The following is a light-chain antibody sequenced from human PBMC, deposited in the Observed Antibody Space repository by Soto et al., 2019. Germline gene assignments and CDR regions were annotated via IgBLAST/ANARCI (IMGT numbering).Light chain of an antibody. CDR2: TNN. CDR1: TSNLGGNT. J-gene: IGLJ2*01. Sequence: QSVLTQPPSVSGTPGHKVSISCSGSTSNLGGNTVNWYQQLPGTAPKLLIYTNNQRPSGVPDRFSGSKSGTSASLAISGLQSDDEADYYCTAWDARLNGQVFGGGTKLTVL. CDR3: TAWDARLNGQV. V-gene: IGLV1-44*01.